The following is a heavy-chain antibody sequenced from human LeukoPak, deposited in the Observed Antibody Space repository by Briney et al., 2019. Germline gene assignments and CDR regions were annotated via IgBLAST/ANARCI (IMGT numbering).Heavy chain of an antibody. CDR1: GFTVSSNY. D-gene: IGHD1-26*01. J-gene: IGHJ4*02. Sequence: GGSLRLSCAASGFTVSSNYMSWVRQAPGKGLEWVSVIYSGGSTYYADSVKGRFTISRDNPKNTLYLQMNSLRAEDTAVYYCARDRVGATDYFDYWGQGTLVTVSS. CDR3: ARDRVGATDYFDY. CDR2: IYSGGST. V-gene: IGHV3-53*05.